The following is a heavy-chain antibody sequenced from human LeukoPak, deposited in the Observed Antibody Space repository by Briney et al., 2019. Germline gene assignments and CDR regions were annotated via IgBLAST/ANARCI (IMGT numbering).Heavy chain of an antibody. D-gene: IGHD3-22*01. CDR3: ARDRGYYSWFEP. V-gene: IGHV1-18*01. CDR2: IGVSHGHT. CDR1: GYTFSNYG. Sequence: GASVKVSCKASGYTFSNYGFSWVRQAPGQGLEWMGWIGVSHGHTDYAQKVQGRVTLTIDTSTTTAYMELRSLSSDDTAVYYYARDRGYYSWFEPWGQGTLVTVSS. J-gene: IGHJ5*02.